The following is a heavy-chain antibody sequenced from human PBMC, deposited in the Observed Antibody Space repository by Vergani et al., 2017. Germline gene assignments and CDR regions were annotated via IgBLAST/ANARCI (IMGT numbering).Heavy chain of an antibody. CDR3: ARGPMRTGTRLNNWFDP. D-gene: IGHD1-1*01. V-gene: IGHV1-69*01. CDR2: IIPIFGTA. CDR1: GGTFSSYA. J-gene: IGHJ5*02. Sequence: QVQLVQSGAEVKQPGSSVKVSCKASGGTFSSYAISWVRQAPGQGLEWMGGIIPIFGTANYAQKFKGRVTISSDESTSTAYMALSSLGSEDTAVYNCARGPMRTGTRLNNWFDPWGQGTLVSASS.